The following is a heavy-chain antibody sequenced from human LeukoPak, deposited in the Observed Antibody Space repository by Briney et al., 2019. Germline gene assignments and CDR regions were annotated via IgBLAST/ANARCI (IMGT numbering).Heavy chain of an antibody. V-gene: IGHV6-1*01. J-gene: IGHJ6*02. Sequence: SQTLSLTCAISGDSVSSNSAAWNWIRQSPSRGLEWLGRTYYRSKWYNDYAVSVKSRITINPDTSKNQFSLQLNSVTPEDTAVYYCARSDYDFWRSYYYGMDVWGQGTTVTVSS. CDR2: TYYRSKWYN. CDR3: ARSDYDFWRSYYYGMDV. D-gene: IGHD3-3*01. CDR1: GDSVSSNSAA.